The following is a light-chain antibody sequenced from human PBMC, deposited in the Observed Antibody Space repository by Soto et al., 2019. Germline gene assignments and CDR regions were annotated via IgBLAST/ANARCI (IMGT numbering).Light chain of an antibody. CDR3: QQSYIPPYT. CDR2: AAS. CDR1: QGISVH. Sequence: DIQMTQSPSSLSASVGDTVTITCRASQGISVHLNWYQQKPGKVPKLLIYAASNLHSGVPSRFSGSGSETDFALIISSLQPEDFATYYCQQSYIPPYTFGQGTRLEIK. V-gene: IGKV1-39*01. J-gene: IGKJ2*01.